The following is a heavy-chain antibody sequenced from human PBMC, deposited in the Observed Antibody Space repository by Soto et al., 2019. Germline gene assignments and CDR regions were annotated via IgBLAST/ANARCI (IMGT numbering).Heavy chain of an antibody. J-gene: IGHJ4*02. Sequence: ASETLSLTCAVSGYSISSGYYWGWIRQPPGKGLEWIGSMYHSGSTYYNPSLKSRVNISVDTSKKQFSLKLRSVTAADTAVYYCAREGRKIKIECCGQRTLVPLCS. D-gene: IGHD1-26*01. CDR1: GYSISSGYY. CDR2: MYHSGST. V-gene: IGHV4-38-2*02. CDR3: AREGRKIKIEC.